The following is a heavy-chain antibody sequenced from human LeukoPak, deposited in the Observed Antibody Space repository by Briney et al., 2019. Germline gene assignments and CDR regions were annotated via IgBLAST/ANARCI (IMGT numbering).Heavy chain of an antibody. J-gene: IGHJ4*02. CDR3: ASSPTALLDY. D-gene: IGHD2-21*02. CDR1: GYTFTSYY. Sequence: ASVKVSCNASGYTFTSYYMHWVRQAPGQGIEWMGIINPSGGSTSYAQKFQGRVTMTRDMSISTVYMELSRLGSDDTAVYYCASSPTALLDYWGQGTLVTVSS. V-gene: IGHV1-46*01. CDR2: INPSGGST.